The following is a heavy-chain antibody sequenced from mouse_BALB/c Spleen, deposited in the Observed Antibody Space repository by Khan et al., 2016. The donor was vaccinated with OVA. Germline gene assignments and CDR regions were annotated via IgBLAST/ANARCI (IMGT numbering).Heavy chain of an antibody. Sequence: QVQLQQSGPELVRPGVSVKISCKGSGYIFTDYAMHWVKQSHAKSLEWIGLVSTYSGNTNYKQKFKGKATMTVDKSSSTAYMELARLTSEDSAIYYCIRPAYDGYYDDWGQGTTLTVSS. D-gene: IGHD2-3*01. V-gene: IGHV1S137*01. CDR1: GYIFTDYA. CDR3: IRPAYDGYYDD. J-gene: IGHJ2*01. CDR2: VSTYSGNT.